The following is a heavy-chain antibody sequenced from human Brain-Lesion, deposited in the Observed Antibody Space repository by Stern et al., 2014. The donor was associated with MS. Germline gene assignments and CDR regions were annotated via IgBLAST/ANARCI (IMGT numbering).Heavy chain of an antibody. CDR1: GFSGSTNF. CDR2: MYSRGGT. CDR3: ARKTDTAVGGDY. D-gene: IGHD5-18*01. J-gene: IGHJ4*02. V-gene: IGHV3-53*01. Sequence: EVQLLESGGGLIQPGGSLRLSCAASGFSGSTNFMSWVRQAPGKGLGWVSLMYSRGGTNYADSVKGRFTISRDSSKNTLYLQMSDLRAEDTAVYYCARKTDTAVGGDYWGPGTLVTVSS.